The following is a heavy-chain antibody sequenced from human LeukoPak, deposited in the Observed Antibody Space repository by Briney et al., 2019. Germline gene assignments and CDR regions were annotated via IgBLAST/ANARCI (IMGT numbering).Heavy chain of an antibody. J-gene: IGHJ3*02. CDR2: IIPIFGTA. CDR3: ARDGGRRLVRDAFDI. CDR1: GGTFSSYA. D-gene: IGHD3-16*01. Sequence: GASVKVSCKASGGTFSSYAISWVRQAPGQGLEWMGGIIPIFGTANYAQRFQGRVTMTRDMSTSTVYMELSGLRSEDMAVYYCARDGGRRLVRDAFDIWGQGTMVTVSS. V-gene: IGHV1-69*05.